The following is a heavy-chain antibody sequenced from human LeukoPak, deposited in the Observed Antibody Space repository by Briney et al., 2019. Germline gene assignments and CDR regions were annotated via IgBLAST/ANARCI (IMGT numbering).Heavy chain of an antibody. CDR3: ARVAGYTYSYYYFDY. CDR2: IHHTGST. V-gene: IGHV4-59*01. J-gene: IGHJ4*02. D-gene: IGHD5-18*01. Sequence: SETLSLTRTVSGGSFSSYYWTWIRQPPGKGLEWIGYIHHTGSTNYNPSLKSRVTISVDTSKNQFSLKLTSVTAADTAVYFCARVAGYTYSYYYFDYWGQGTLVTVSS. CDR1: GGSFSSYY.